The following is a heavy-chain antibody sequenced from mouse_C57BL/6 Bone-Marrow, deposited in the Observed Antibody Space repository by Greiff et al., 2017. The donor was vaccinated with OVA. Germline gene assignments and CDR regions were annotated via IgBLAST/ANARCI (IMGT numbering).Heavy chain of an antibody. D-gene: IGHD1-1*01. CDR3: ARTIDYYGSSGWFAY. CDR2: IWSGGST. V-gene: IGHV2-2*01. Sequence: VQLVESGPGLVQPSQSLSITCTVSGFSLTSYGVHWVRQSPGKGLEWLGVIWSGGSTDYNAAFISRLSISKDNSKSQVFFKMNSLQADDTAIYYCARTIDYYGSSGWFAYWDQGTLVTVSA. CDR1: GFSLTSYG. J-gene: IGHJ3*01.